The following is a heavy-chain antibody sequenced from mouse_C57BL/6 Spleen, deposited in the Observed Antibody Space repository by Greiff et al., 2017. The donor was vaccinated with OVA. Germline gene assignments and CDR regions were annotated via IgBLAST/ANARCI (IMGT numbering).Heavy chain of an antibody. CDR2: INPSTGGT. CDR1: GFSFTGYY. D-gene: IGHD1-1*01. J-gene: IGHJ1*03. CDR3: ARSLTTCGT. V-gene: IGHV1-42*01. Sequence: EVQLQQSGPELVKPGASVKISCTASGFSFTGYYMNWVKQSPEKSLEWIGVINPSTGGTTYTQKFKGKATFTADKSSSTAYMQLKNLTSEDAAVYYCARSLTTCGTWGKGTTVTVAS.